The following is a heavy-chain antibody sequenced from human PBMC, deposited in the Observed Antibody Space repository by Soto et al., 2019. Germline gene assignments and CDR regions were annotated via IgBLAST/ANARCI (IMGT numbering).Heavy chain of an antibody. CDR1: GYAFTTYG. V-gene: IGHV1-18*01. CDR3: ARGRDGDY. CDR2: ISAHNGNT. D-gene: IGHD6-6*01. J-gene: IGHJ4*02. Sequence: QVHLVQSGAEVKKPGASVKVSCKASGYAFTTYGITWVRQAPGQGLEWMGWISAHNGNTNYAQKLQGRVTVTRDTSTSTAYMELRSLRSDDTAGYYGARGRDGDYWGQGALVTVSS.